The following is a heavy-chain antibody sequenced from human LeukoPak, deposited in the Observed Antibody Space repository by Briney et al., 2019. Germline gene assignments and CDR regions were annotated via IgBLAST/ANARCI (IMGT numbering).Heavy chain of an antibody. J-gene: IGHJ4*02. CDR2: MKQDGSQQ. V-gene: IGHV3-7*03. CDR1: GFTFSNYW. CDR3: VRDQGIAVAGANYYFDY. Sequence: GGSLRLSCVGSGFTFSNYWMSWVRQAPGKGLEWVANMKQDGSQQHYVDSVKGRFTISRGNAKNSLYLQMNSLRAEDTAVYYCVRDQGIAVAGANYYFDYWGQGTLVTVSS. D-gene: IGHD6-19*01.